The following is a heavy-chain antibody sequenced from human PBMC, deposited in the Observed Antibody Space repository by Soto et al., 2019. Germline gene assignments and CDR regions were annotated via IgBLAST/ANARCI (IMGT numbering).Heavy chain of an antibody. V-gene: IGHV6-1*01. D-gene: IGHD6-19*01. CDR1: GDSVSSNSAA. Sequence: SQTLSLTCAISGDSVSSNSAAWHWIRQSPARGLEWLGRTYYRSKWYNDYAVSVKSRITINPDTSKNQFSLQLNSVTPEDTAVYYCARESTPGIAVAGTLDYWGQGTLVTVSS. CDR3: ARESTPGIAVAGTLDY. J-gene: IGHJ4*02. CDR2: TYYRSKWYN.